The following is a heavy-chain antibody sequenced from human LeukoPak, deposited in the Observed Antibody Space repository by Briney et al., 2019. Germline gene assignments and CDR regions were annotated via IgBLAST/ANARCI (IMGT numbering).Heavy chain of an antibody. J-gene: IGHJ6*03. V-gene: IGHV3-21*06. Sequence: GGSLRLSCVASGFTFSDHSINWVRQAPGKGLEWVSSISRSSSYIYYADSVKGRFTISRDNAENSLYLQMNSLGAEDTAVYYCARDFRAVAESYYYYYMDVWGKGTTVTVSS. CDR1: GFTFSDHS. D-gene: IGHD6-19*01. CDR3: ARDFRAVAESYYYYYMDV. CDR2: ISRSSSYI.